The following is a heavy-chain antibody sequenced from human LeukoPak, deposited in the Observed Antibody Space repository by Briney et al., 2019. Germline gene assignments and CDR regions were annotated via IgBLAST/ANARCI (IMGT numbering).Heavy chain of an antibody. Sequence: GRSLRLSCAASGFAFSSYAMHWVRQAPGKGLEWVAVISYDGSNKYYADSVKGRFTISRDNSKNTLYLQMNSLRAEDTAVYYCAKEPGWFDPWGQGTLVTVSS. CDR2: ISYDGSNK. J-gene: IGHJ5*02. CDR1: GFAFSSYA. V-gene: IGHV3-30-3*01. CDR3: AKEPGWFDP.